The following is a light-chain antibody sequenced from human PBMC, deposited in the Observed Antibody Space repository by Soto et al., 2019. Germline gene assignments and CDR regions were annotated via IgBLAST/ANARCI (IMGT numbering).Light chain of an antibody. V-gene: IGKV1-9*01. CDR3: QQLHESPFT. CDR2: AAS. J-gene: IGKJ4*01. CDR1: LVINDH. Sequence: DIQLTQSPSFLSAYVGARVAISCRASLVINDHLAWYKQKPGKAPKLLIYAASTLHSGVPSRFSGSGSGTEFTLTIDSLQPEDIGSYHCQQLHESPFTFGGGTDVEIK.